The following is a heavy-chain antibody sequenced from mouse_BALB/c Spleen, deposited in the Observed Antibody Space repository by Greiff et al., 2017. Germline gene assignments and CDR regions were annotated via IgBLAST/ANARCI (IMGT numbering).Heavy chain of an antibody. V-gene: IGHV5-9-4*01. J-gene: IGHJ3*01. CDR2: ISSGVSYT. D-gene: IGHD1-1*01. CDR1: GFTFSSYA. Sequence: EVKLVESGGGLVKPGGSLKLSCAASGFTFSSYAMSWVRQSPEKRLEWVAEISSGVSYTYYPDTVTGRFTISRDNAKNTLYLEMSSLRSEDTAMYYCATGSTWFAYWGQGTLVTVSA. CDR3: ATGSTWFAY.